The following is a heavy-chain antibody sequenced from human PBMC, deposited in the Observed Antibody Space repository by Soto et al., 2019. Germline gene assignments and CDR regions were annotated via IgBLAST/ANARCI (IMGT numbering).Heavy chain of an antibody. D-gene: IGHD3-22*01. Sequence: QVQLQESGPGLVKPSQTLYLSCSVSGGSISSGGYYWSWIRQHPGKGLEWIGYIYYSGSTYYNPSLKRRVTISVDTSKNQFSLKLSSVTAADTAVSYCARSTYYYDSTGYPYFDYWGQVTLVTVSS. V-gene: IGHV4-31*03. CDR3: ARSTYYYDSTGYPYFDY. CDR2: IYYSGST. J-gene: IGHJ4*02. CDR1: GGSISSGGYY.